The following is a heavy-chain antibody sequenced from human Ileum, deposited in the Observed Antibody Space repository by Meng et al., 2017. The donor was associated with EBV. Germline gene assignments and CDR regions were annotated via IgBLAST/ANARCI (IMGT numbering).Heavy chain of an antibody. J-gene: IGHJ4*02. Sequence: VRRGQAGSELKKPGASVRISCKASGYTFTTYGMNWVRQAPGQGLEWMGWINTNTGKPTYAQGLTGRFVFSLDTSVSTAYLQISSLKAEDTAVYYCARDSEAADYWGQGTLVTVSS. V-gene: IGHV7-4-1*02. CDR1: GYTFTTYG. CDR3: ARDSEAADY. D-gene: IGHD6-25*01. CDR2: INTNTGKP.